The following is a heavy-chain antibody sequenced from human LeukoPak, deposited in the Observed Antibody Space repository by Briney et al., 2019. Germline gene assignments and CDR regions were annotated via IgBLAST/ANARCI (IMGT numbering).Heavy chain of an antibody. J-gene: IGHJ4*02. Sequence: SETLSLTCTVSGGSISSYYWSWIRQPAGRGLEWIGHIYTSGRTNYNPSLKSRVTISVDTSKNQFSLKLSSVTAADTAVYYCARDRYSINGWAMVRGVINPLFDYWGQGTLVTVSS. CDR2: IYTSGRT. CDR3: ARDRYSINGWAMVRGVINPLFDY. V-gene: IGHV4-4*07. D-gene: IGHD3-10*01. CDR1: GGSISSYY.